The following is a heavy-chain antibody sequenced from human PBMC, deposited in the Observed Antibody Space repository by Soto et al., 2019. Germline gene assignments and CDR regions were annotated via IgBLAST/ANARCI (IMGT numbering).Heavy chain of an antibody. J-gene: IGHJ4*02. CDR1: GFTFSSYA. CDR3: ARPPKYSSSSYFDY. Sequence: GGSLRLSCAASGFTFSSYAMHWVRQAPGKGLEWVAVISYDGSNKYYADSVKGRFTISRDNSKNTLYLQMNSLRAEDTSVYCCARPPKYSSSSYFDYWGQGTLVTVSS. V-gene: IGHV3-30*04. CDR2: ISYDGSNK. D-gene: IGHD6-6*01.